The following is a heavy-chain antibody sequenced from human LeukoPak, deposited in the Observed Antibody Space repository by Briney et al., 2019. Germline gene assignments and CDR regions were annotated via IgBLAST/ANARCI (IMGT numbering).Heavy chain of an antibody. J-gene: IGHJ4*02. V-gene: IGHV4-59*08. CDR1: GGSISSYY. D-gene: IGHD3/OR15-3a*01. Sequence: PSETLSFTCTVSGGSISSYYWSWIRQPPGKGLEWIGYIYYCGSTNYNPSLKSRVTISVDTSKNQFSLKLSSVTAADTAVYYCATHLDRYWGQGTLVTVSS. CDR2: IYYCGST. CDR3: ATHLDRY.